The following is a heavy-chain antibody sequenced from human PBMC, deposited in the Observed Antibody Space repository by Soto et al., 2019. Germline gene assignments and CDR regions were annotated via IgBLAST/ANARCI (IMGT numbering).Heavy chain of an antibody. V-gene: IGHV1-18*01. CDR1: GYPFSDNH. CDR3: ARGGDYYGSGSPPLSWFDP. D-gene: IGHD3-10*01. Sequence: ASVKVSCKASGYPFSDNHIHWLRQAPGQGLEWMGWISAYNGNTNYAQKLQGRVTMTTDTSTSTAYMELRSLRSDDTAVYYCARGGDYYGSGSPPLSWFDPWGQGTLVTVSS. CDR2: ISAYNGNT. J-gene: IGHJ5*02.